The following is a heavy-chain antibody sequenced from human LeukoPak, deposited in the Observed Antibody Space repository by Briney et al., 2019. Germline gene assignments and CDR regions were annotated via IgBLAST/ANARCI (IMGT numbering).Heavy chain of an antibody. CDR2: TYYRSKWYK. V-gene: IGHV6-1*01. Sequence: SQTLSLTCAISGDSVSSNSAAWNWLRQSPSRGLEWLGRTYYRSKWYKDYEVSVKSRITINPDTSKNQFSLQLNSVTPEDTAVYYCARDGDGYNFYFDYWGQGTLVTVSS. J-gene: IGHJ4*02. CDR3: ARDGDGYNFYFDY. CDR1: GDSVSSNSAA. D-gene: IGHD5-24*01.